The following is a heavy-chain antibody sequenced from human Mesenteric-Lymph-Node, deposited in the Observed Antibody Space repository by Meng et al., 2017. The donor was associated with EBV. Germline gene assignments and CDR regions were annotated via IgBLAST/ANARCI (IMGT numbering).Heavy chain of an antibody. CDR2: IFYTGST. CDR3: ARDTNGDYGWVDP. Sequence: VHRRYPGHGLVKPSQPLALPCSVSGDSIINGGHYWTWIRQPPGKGLEWIGYIFYTGSTYYNPSLKSRVTISLDISKNQFSLNLTSVTAADTAVYYCARDTNGDYGWVDPWGQGTLVTVSS. CDR1: GDSIINGGHY. V-gene: IGHV4-30-4*01. J-gene: IGHJ5*02. D-gene: IGHD4-17*01.